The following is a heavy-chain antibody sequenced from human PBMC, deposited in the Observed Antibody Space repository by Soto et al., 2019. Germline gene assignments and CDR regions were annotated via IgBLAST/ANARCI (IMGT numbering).Heavy chain of an antibody. V-gene: IGHV4-4*02. J-gene: IGHJ6*02. CDR2: IHHSGST. CDR3: ARRIAVAGTIGYYYRMDV. D-gene: IGHD6-19*01. CDR1: AGSISSGNR. Sequence: SQALSLTCGPTAGSISSGNRWSWVGQPPRKQLEWIGEIHHSGSTNYNPSRKSRVTISVDKSKNQFSLKLSSVTAADTAVYYCARRIAVAGTIGYYYRMDVWGQGTTVTVSS.